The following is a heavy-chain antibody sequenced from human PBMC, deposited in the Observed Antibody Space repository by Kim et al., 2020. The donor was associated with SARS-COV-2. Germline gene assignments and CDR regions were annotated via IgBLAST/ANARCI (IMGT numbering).Heavy chain of an antibody. V-gene: IGHV3-30*07. J-gene: IGHJ6*02. D-gene: IGHD6-13*01. Sequence: SVKGRFTISRDNSKNTLYLQMNSLRAEDTAVYYCARDRWYSLDYYYGMDVWGQGTTVTVSS. CDR3: ARDRWYSLDYYYGMDV.